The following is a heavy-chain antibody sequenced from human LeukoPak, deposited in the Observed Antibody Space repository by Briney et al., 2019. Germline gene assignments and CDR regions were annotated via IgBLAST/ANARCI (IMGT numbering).Heavy chain of an antibody. Sequence: PSETLSLTCAVHGGFFSGEYWSSIRQPPGKGLEWTGEINHSGSTNYNPSLKSRVTISVDTSKNQLSLKMSSVTAADTAVYYCARATGYSSSWPYYYYDYYMDVWGKGTTVTVSS. CDR2: INHSGST. D-gene: IGHD6-13*01. CDR3: ARATGYSSSWPYYYYDYYMDV. V-gene: IGHV4-34*01. CDR1: GGFFSGEY. J-gene: IGHJ6*03.